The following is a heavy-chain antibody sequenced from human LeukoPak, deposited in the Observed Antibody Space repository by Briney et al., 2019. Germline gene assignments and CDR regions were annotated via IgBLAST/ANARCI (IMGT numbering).Heavy chain of an antibody. V-gene: IGHV3-23*01. CDR2: ITGSGDST. J-gene: IGHJ4*02. D-gene: IGHD6-19*01. CDR3: ARDTASSGLIYFDY. Sequence: PGGSLRLSCAASGFTFTSYGMSWVRQAPGKGLEWVSHITGSGDSTYYVDSVKGRFTISRDNSKSALYLQMNSLRAEDTAVYYCARDTASSGLIYFDYWGQGTLVTVSS. CDR1: GFTFTSYG.